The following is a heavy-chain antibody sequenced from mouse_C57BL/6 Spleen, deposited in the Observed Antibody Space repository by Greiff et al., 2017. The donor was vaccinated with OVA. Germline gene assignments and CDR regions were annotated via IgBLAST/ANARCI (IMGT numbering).Heavy chain of an antibody. CDR1: GYSITSGYY. D-gene: IGHD2-3*01. Sequence: EVQLVESGPGLVKPSQSLSLTCSVTGYSITSGYYWHWIRQFPGNKLEWMGYISYDGSNNYNPSLKNRISITRDTSKNQFFLKLNSVTTEDTATYYCARERLLPFFDYWGQGTTLTVSS. J-gene: IGHJ2*01. CDR3: ARERLLPFFDY. V-gene: IGHV3-6*01. CDR2: ISYDGSN.